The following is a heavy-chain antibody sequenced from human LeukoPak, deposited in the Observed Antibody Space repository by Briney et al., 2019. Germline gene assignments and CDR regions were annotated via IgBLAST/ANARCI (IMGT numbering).Heavy chain of an antibody. Sequence: GASVNVSCKASGYTFTDYYMHWVRQAPGQGLEWMGWINPNSGGTNYAQKFQGRVTMTRDTSISTAYMELSRLRSDDTAVYYCARVDTVTTGFDPWGQGTLVTVSS. CDR2: INPNSGGT. V-gene: IGHV1-2*02. CDR3: ARVDTVTTGFDP. J-gene: IGHJ5*02. CDR1: GYTFTDYY. D-gene: IGHD4-17*01.